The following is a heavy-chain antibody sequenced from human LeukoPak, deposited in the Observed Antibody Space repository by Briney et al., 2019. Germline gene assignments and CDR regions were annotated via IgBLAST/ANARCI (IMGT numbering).Heavy chain of an antibody. V-gene: IGHV3-23*01. CDR3: AKINLPFIAVAGGEYYFDY. J-gene: IGHJ4*02. CDR1: GFTFSSYA. CDR2: ISGSGGST. Sequence: PGGSLRLSCAASGFTFSSYAMSWVRQAPGKGLEWVSSISGSGGSTYYADPVKGRFTISRDNSKNTLYVQMNSLRAEDTAVYFCAKINLPFIAVAGGEYYFDYWGQGTLVTVSS. D-gene: IGHD6-19*01.